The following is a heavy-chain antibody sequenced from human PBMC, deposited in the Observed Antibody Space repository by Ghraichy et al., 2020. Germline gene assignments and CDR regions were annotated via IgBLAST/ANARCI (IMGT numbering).Heavy chain of an antibody. Sequence: SETLSLTCTVSGGSINSAGYYWTWIRQPPGKGLEWIGYIYYSGTTYSNPSLKSRLTISVDTSKNQFSLKLNSVTAADTAVYYCARDLRGHDPLDFSDQGTLLTVSS. J-gene: IGHJ3*01. CDR3: ARDLRGHDPLDF. V-gene: IGHV4-30-4*01. CDR2: IYYSGTT. CDR1: GGSINSAGYY.